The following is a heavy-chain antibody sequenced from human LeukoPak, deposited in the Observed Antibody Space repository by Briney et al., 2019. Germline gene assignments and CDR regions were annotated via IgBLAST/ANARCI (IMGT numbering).Heavy chain of an antibody. D-gene: IGHD6-13*01. Sequence: SETLSLTCTVSGGSISSYYWSWIRQPPGKGLEWIGYIYYSGSTNYNPSLKSRVTTSVDTSKNQFSLKLSCVTAADTAVHYCARVWSSSWSKEAPYYFDYWGQGTLVTVSS. CDR3: ARVWSSSWSKEAPYYFDY. CDR2: IYYSGST. V-gene: IGHV4-59*01. CDR1: GGSISSYY. J-gene: IGHJ4*02.